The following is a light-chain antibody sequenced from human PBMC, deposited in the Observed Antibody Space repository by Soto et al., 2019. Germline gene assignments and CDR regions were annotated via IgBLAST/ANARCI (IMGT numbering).Light chain of an antibody. CDR3: ALWDDRMTGYV. V-gene: IGLV1-44*01. Sequence: QSVMTQPPGVSGTRGQWVISSCSGSRANIGSNSVNWYQQLPGTAHKLLNYINAQRPSEATDRFSRSTSGTSVSLAARGLQSMDEADYYCALWDDRMTGYVFRSWTHAAVL. J-gene: IGLJ1*01. CDR2: INA. CDR1: RANIGSNS.